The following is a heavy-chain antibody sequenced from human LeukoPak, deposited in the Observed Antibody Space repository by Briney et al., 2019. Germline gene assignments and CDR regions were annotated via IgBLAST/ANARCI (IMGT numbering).Heavy chain of an antibody. D-gene: IGHD3-10*01. CDR1: GFSVSSNY. CDR3: ARADSQGNWYFDL. V-gene: IGHV3-53*04. Sequence: GGSLRLSCAASGFSVSSNYMSWVRQAPGKGLEWVSVIYSGGSTYYADSVKGRFTISRHDSKNTLYLQMNSLRAEDTAVYYCARADSQGNWYFDLWGRGTLVTVSS. J-gene: IGHJ2*01. CDR2: IYSGGST.